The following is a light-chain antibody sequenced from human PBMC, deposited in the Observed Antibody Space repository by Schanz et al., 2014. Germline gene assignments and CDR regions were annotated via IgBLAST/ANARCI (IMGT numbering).Light chain of an antibody. CDR3: SSYALSTTFVI. V-gene: IGLV2-23*02. CDR2: EVS. J-gene: IGLJ2*01. CDR1: SSDVGGYNY. Sequence: QSALTQPASVSGSPGQSITISCTGTSSDVGGYNYVSWYQQHPGKAPKLMISEVSKRPSGVPDRFSGSKSGNTASLTVSGLQAEDEADYSCSSYALSTTFVIFGGGTKLTVL.